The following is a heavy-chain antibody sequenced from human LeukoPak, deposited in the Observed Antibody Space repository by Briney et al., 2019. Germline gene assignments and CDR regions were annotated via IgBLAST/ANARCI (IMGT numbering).Heavy chain of an antibody. J-gene: IGHJ4*02. CDR1: GGSMSSNY. V-gene: IGHV4-59*08. CDR2: IYNSGTIYYSGST. Sequence: SETLSLTCTVSGGSMSSNYWSWIRQPPGKGLEWIGYIYNSGTIYYSGSTNYNPSLLSRVTISVDTSKNQFSLKLSSVTAADTAVYYCARSRDGYNPYYFDYWGQGTLVTVSS. D-gene: IGHD5-24*01. CDR3: ARSRDGYNPYYFDY.